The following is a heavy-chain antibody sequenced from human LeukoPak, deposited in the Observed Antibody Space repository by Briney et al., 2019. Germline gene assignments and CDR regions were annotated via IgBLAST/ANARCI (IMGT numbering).Heavy chain of an antibody. CDR3: AKLVGATPGPFDY. CDR1: GFTFSSYA. D-gene: IGHD1-26*01. J-gene: IGHJ4*02. V-gene: IGHV3-23*01. CDR2: ISGSGGST. Sequence: GGSLRLSCAATGFTFSSYAMSWVRQAPGKGLEWVSAISGSGGSTYYADSVKGRFTISRDNSKNTLYLQMNSLRAEDTAVYYCAKLVGATPGPFDYWGQGTLVTVSS.